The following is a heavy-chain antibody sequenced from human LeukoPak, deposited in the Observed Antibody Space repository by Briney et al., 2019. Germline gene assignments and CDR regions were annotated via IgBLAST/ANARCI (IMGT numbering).Heavy chain of an antibody. V-gene: IGHV1-18*01. CDR2: ISAYNGNT. J-gene: IGHJ4*02. CDR1: GYTFTSYG. D-gene: IGHD3-10*01. CDR3: ALGAYGRLRADY. Sequence: ASVKVSCKASGYTFTSYGISWVRQAPGQGLEWMGWISAYNGNTNYAQKLQGRVTMTTDTSTSTAYMELSRLRSDDTAVYYCALGAYGRLRADYWGQGTLVTVSS.